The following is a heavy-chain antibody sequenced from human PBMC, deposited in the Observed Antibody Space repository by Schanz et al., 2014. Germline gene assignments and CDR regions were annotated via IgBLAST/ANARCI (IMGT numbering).Heavy chain of an antibody. CDR1: GFTFSSYG. Sequence: VQLLDSGGGLVQFGRSLRLSCVASGFTFSSYGMHWVRQAPGKGLEWVAVIWYDENNKYYADSVKGRFTMSRDNSKNTLYLQMNSLRAEDTAVYYCARANYRRKINFDYWGRGTLVTVSS. CDR2: IWYDENNK. J-gene: IGHJ4*02. V-gene: IGHV3-33*01. CDR3: ARANYRRKINFDY. D-gene: IGHD3-10*01.